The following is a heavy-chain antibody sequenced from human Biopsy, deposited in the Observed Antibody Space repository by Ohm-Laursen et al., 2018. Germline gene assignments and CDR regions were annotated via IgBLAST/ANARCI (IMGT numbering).Heavy chain of an antibody. CDR1: GGTFINYA. J-gene: IGHJ4*02. CDR3: ARGPHSGSHSCFDY. CDR2: IIPMFGTA. V-gene: IGHV1-69*13. D-gene: IGHD1-26*01. Sequence: GASVKVSCKASGGTFINYAISWVRQAPGQGLEWMGGIIPMFGTANYAQMFQGRVTISADGSTSTSYMELSSLTTEDTAIYYCARGPHSGSHSCFDYWGRGTLVTVSS.